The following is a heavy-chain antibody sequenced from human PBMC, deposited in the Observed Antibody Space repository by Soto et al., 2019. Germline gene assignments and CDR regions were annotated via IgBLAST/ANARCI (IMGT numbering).Heavy chain of an antibody. D-gene: IGHD1-1*01. Sequence: SGPLCLTCAVFGGSISSGGYSWSWIRQPPGKGLEWIGYIYHSGSNYYNPSLKSRVNISVDMSKNQFSLKLSSVTAADTAVYYCSRGNITPHYSYGMDVWGQGTTVTVSS. V-gene: IGHV4-30-2*01. CDR2: IYHSGSN. CDR3: SRGNITPHYSYGMDV. J-gene: IGHJ6*02. CDR1: GGSISSGGYS.